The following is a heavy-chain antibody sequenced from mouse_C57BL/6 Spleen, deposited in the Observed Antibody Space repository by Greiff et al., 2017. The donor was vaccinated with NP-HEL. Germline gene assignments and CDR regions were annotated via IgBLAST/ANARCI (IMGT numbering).Heavy chain of an antibody. Sequence: EVKLQESGPELVKPGASVKISCKASGYTFTDYYMNWVKQSHGKSLEWIGDINPNNGGTSYNQKFKGKATLTVDKSSSTAYMELRSLTSEDSAVYYCARSPFYYWGQGTTLTVSS. CDR3: ARSPFYY. V-gene: IGHV1-26*01. J-gene: IGHJ2*01. CDR1: GYTFTDYY. CDR2: INPNNGGT.